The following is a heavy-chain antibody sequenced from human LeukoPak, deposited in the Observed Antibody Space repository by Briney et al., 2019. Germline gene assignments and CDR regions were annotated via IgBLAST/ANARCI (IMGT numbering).Heavy chain of an antibody. D-gene: IGHD2-15*01. J-gene: IGHJ5*02. CDR2: IYSGGST. V-gene: IGHV3-53*01. CDR1: GFTVSSYY. CDR3: ARATYCSGGSCYAFDP. Sequence: GGSLRLSCAASGFTVSSYYMSWFRQAPGKGLEWVAVIYSGGSTYYTDSVKGRFTISRDNSKNTLYLQLNSLRAEDTAVYYCARATYCSGGSCYAFDPWGQGIMVTVSS.